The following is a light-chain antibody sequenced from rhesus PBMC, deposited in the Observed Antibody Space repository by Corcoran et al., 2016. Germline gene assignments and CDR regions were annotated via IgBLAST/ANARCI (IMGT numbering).Light chain of an antibody. J-gene: IGKJ1*01. V-gene: IGKV1-22*01. CDR1: QSISSW. CDR3: QQYSSSPPWT. Sequence: DIQMTQSPSSLSASVGDTVTITCRASQSISSWLAWYQQKPGKAPKLLIYKASSLQSGVPSRFSGSGSGTDFTRTISSLRSEDFATYYCQQYSSSPPWTFGQGTKVEIK. CDR2: KAS.